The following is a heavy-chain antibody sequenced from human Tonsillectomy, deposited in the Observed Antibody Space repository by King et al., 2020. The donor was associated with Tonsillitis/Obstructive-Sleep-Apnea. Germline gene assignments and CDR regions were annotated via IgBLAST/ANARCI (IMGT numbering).Heavy chain of an antibody. CDR3: ANHYYDSRAYYYDSFDI. Sequence: QLVQSGGGLVKPGGSLRLSCAASGFSFSDYYMSWIRQAPGRGLEWISYISSGSIYTDYADSVKGRFTISRDNAKNSLYLQMNSLRAEDTAVYYCANHYYDSRAYYYDSFDIWGQGKMVTVSS. CDR2: ISSGSIYT. J-gene: IGHJ3*02. V-gene: IGHV3-11*06. CDR1: GFSFSDYY. D-gene: IGHD3-22*01.